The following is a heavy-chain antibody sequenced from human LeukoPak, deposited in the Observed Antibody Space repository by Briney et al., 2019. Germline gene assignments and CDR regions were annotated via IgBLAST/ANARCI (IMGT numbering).Heavy chain of an antibody. Sequence: GRSLRLSCAASGFTFSSYAMHWVRRAPGKGLEWVAVISYDGSNKYYADSVKGRFTISRDNSKNTLYLQMNSLRAEDTAVYYCARDSSRMVRGVMGIDYWGQGTLVTVSS. CDR2: ISYDGSNK. J-gene: IGHJ4*02. CDR1: GFTFSSYA. D-gene: IGHD3-10*01. CDR3: ARDSSRMVRGVMGIDY. V-gene: IGHV3-30*04.